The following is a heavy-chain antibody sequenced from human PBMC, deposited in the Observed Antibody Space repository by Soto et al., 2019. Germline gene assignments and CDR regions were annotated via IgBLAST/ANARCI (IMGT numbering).Heavy chain of an antibody. Sequence: PSETLSLTCTVSGGSISSSSYYWGRLPPAPGKGREWIGSIYYSGSTYYNPSLKSRVTISVDTSKNQFSLKLSSVTAADTAVYYCARQILYYDILTGYSRRGYFDLWGRGTLVTVSS. CDR2: IYYSGST. V-gene: IGHV4-39*01. J-gene: IGHJ2*01. CDR1: GGSISSSSYY. D-gene: IGHD3-9*01. CDR3: ARQILYYDILTGYSRRGYFDL.